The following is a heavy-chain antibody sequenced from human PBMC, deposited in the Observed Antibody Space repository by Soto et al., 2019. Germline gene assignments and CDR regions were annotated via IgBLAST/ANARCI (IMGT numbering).Heavy chain of an antibody. J-gene: IGHJ6*02. V-gene: IGHV4-30-2*01. CDR2: IYHSGST. CDR3: ARGYGDAYGMDV. D-gene: IGHD4-17*01. CDR1: GGSISSGGYS. Sequence: PSETLSLTCAVSGGSISSGGYSWSWIRQPPGKGLEWIGYIYHSGSTYYNPSLKSRVTISVDRSKNQFSLKLSSVTAADTAVYYCARGYGDAYGMDVWGQGTTVTVSS.